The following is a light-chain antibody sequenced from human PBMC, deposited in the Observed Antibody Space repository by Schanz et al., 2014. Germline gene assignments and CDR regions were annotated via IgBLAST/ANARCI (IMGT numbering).Light chain of an antibody. V-gene: IGKV1-5*01. J-gene: IGKJ1*01. CDR2: DAS. Sequence: DIQMTQSPSSLSASVGDRVTITCRASQSVNNWLAWYQQKPGQAPKLLIYDASSLRSGVPSAFSGSGSGTEFTLTSSSLQPDDFATYYCQQYNSYWAFGQGTKVEIK. CDR3: QQYNSYWA. CDR1: QSVNNW.